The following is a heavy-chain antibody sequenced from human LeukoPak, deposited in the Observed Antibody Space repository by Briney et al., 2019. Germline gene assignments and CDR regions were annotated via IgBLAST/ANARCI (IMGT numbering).Heavy chain of an antibody. J-gene: IGHJ4*02. Sequence: SETLSLTCTVSGGSISSYYWSWIRQPPGKGLEWIGYIYYSGSTNYNPSLKSRVTISVDTSKSQFSLKLSSVTAADTAVYYCARSYSSSSYFDYWGQGTLVTVSS. CDR1: GGSISSYY. V-gene: IGHV4-59*01. CDR3: ARSYSSSSYFDY. D-gene: IGHD6-13*01. CDR2: IYYSGST.